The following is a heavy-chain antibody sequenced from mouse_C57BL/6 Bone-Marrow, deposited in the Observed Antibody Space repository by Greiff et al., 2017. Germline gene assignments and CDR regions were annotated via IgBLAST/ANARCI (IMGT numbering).Heavy chain of an antibody. J-gene: IGHJ2*01. D-gene: IGHD1-1*01. CDR1: GFTFNTYA. CDR2: IRSKSSNYAT. Sequence: EADGGLVQPKGSLKLSCAASGFTFNTYAMHWVRQAPGKGLEWVARIRSKSSNYATYYADSVKDRFTISRDDSQSMLYLQMNNLKTEDTAMYYCVREVTTVVATETFDYWGQGTTLTVSS. V-gene: IGHV10-3*01. CDR3: VREVTTVVATETFDY.